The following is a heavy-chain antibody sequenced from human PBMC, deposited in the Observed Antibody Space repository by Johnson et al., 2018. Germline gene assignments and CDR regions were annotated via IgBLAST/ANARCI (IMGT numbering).Heavy chain of an antibody. J-gene: IGHJ6*02. CDR2: LRDKVQSYTT. Sequence: VQLVQSGGGLVQPGGSLRLSCAASGFIFSDHYMDWVRQAPGKGLEWVSRLRDKVQSYTTEYAASVKGRITIQRDESKNSLYLQMNSLKTEDTAVYYCVRGAGVATYDDYHDGLDAWGQGTTVTVSS. D-gene: IGHD2-21*02. V-gene: IGHV3-72*01. CDR1: GFIFSDHY. CDR3: VRGAGVATYDDYHDGLDA.